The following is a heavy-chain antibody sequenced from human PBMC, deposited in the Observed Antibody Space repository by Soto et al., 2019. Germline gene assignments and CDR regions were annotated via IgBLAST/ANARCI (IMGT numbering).Heavy chain of an antibody. Sequence: QVQLVQSGAEVKKPGSSVKVSCKASGGTFSSYAVSWVRQAPGHGLEWVGEIIPMYGMPNLAHRFQGRVTVHADEATSTVDMEVSSLRSEDRAIYYCARVKENCSTTSCYKFFDFWGQGTLVTVSS. V-gene: IGHV1-69*01. D-gene: IGHD2-2*02. CDR3: ARVKENCSTTSCYKFFDF. J-gene: IGHJ4*02. CDR1: GGTFSSYA. CDR2: IIPMYGMP.